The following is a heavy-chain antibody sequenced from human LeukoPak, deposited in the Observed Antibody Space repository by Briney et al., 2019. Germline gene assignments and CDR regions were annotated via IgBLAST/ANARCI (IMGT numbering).Heavy chain of an antibody. CDR3: AKARRDAYNYGYAMDV. CDR1: GGSFSGYY. CDR2: INHSGST. J-gene: IGHJ6*02. Sequence: MSSETLSLTCAVYGGSFSGYYWSWIRQPPGKGLEWIGEINHSGSTNYNPSLKSRVTISVDTSKNQFSLKLSSVTAADTAVYYCAKARRDAYNYGYAMDVWGQGTTVTVSS. V-gene: IGHV4-34*01. D-gene: IGHD5-24*01.